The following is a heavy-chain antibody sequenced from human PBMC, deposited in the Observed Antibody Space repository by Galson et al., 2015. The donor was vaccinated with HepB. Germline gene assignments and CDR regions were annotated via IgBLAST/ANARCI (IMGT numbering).Heavy chain of an antibody. CDR3: AKSPRGGVPHLTWFDS. CDR2: ISGSIGNT. CDR1: GFTFSTYA. J-gene: IGHJ5*01. V-gene: IGHV3-23*01. Sequence: SLRLSCAASGFTFSTYAMSWVRQAPGKGLEWVSAISGSIGNTYYADSVKGRFTISRDNSKNTLDLQMDSLRPEDTAVYYCAKSPRGGVPHLTWFDSWGQGTLVTVSS. D-gene: IGHD2-8*01.